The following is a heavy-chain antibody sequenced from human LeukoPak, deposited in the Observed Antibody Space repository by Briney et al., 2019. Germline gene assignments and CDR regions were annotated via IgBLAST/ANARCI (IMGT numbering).Heavy chain of an antibody. J-gene: IGHJ4*02. CDR1: GGSISSGSYY. V-gene: IGHV4-61*01. Sequence: SQTLSLTCTVSGGSISSGSYYWSWIRQPPGKGLEWIGYIYYSGSTNYNPSLKSRVTISVDTSKNQFSLKLSSVTAADTAVYYCARASIGYSYGYTIDYWGQGTLVTVSS. CDR2: IYYSGST. CDR3: ARASIGYSYGYTIDY. D-gene: IGHD5-18*01.